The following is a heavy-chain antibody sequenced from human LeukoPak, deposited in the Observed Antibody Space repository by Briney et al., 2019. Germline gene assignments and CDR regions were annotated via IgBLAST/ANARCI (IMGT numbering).Heavy chain of an antibody. CDR2: ITYEGIFK. CDR1: GFTFSYYA. Sequence: PGRSLRLSCAASGFTFSYYAMHWVRLAPGKGLEWVASITYEGIFKQYADSVKGRFTISRDNSRNTLFLQMDSVTTDDTATYYCVRDLKEEYQADYRGGRNFDSWGQGTLVTVSS. D-gene: IGHD2-2*01. V-gene: IGHV3-30*04. J-gene: IGHJ4*02. CDR3: VRDLKEEYQADYRGGRNFDS.